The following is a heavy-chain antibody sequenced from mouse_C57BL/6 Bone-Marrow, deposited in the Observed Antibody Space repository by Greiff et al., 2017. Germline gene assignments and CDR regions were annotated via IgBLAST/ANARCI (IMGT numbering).Heavy chain of an antibody. V-gene: IGHV5-16*01. Sequence: EVKLVESEGGLVQPGSSMKLSCTASGFTFSDYYMAWVRQVPEKGLEWVANINYDGSSTYYLDSLKSRFIISRDNAKNILYLQMSSLKSEDTATYYCARDRGTTVVADYYAMDYWGQGTSVTVSS. CDR1: GFTFSDYY. CDR3: ARDRGTTVVADYYAMDY. CDR2: INYDGSST. D-gene: IGHD1-1*01. J-gene: IGHJ4*01.